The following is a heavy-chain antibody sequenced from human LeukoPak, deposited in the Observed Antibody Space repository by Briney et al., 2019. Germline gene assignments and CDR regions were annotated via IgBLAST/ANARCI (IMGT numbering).Heavy chain of an antibody. V-gene: IGHV4-59*01. CDR3: ARFGRGGYYYMDV. J-gene: IGHJ6*03. CDR1: GGSISSYY. Sequence: SETLSLTCTVSGGSISSYYWSWIRQPPGKGLEWIGYIYYSGSTNYNPSLKSRVTISVDTSKNQFSLKLSPVTAADTAVYYCARFGRGGYYYMDVWGKGTTVTVSS. CDR2: IYYSGST. D-gene: IGHD3-16*01.